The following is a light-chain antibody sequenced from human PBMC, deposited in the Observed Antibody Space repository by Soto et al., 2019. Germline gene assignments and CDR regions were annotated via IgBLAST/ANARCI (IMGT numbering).Light chain of an antibody. J-gene: IGKJ1*01. Sequence: EIVLTQSPGTLSLSPGERATLSCRASQSVSNNYLAWFQQKPGQAPRLLIYGASSRATGIPDRFSGSGSGTDFTLTISSLGPEDLAVYYCQQYGSTPTFGQGTQVEIK. V-gene: IGKV3-20*01. CDR3: QQYGSTPT. CDR2: GAS. CDR1: QSVSNNY.